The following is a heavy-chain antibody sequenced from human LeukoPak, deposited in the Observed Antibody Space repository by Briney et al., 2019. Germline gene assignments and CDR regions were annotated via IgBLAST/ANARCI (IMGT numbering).Heavy chain of an antibody. J-gene: IGHJ4*02. CDR1: GGTFSSYA. Sequence: WASVTVSCKASGGTFSSYAISWVRQAPGQGLEWMGGIIPIFGTANYAQKFQGRVTITADESTSTAYMELSSLRSEDTAVYYCARDPLPGYSSSWTVDYWGQGTLVTVSP. CDR3: ARDPLPGYSSSWTVDY. CDR2: IIPIFGTA. D-gene: IGHD6-13*01. V-gene: IGHV1-69*13.